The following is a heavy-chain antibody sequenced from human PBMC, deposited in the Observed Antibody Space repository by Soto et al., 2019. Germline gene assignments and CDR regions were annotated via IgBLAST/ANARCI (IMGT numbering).Heavy chain of an antibody. D-gene: IGHD3-10*01. V-gene: IGHV3-7*01. Sequence: PGGSLRLSCAASGFTFSDYAMHWVRQAPGKGLEWVANIKQDGSEKYYVDSVKGRFTISRDNAKNSLYLQMNSLRAEDTAVYYCARDRYYGSDHCRQGTLVTVSS. J-gene: IGHJ4*02. CDR1: GFTFSDYA. CDR3: ARDRYYGSDH. CDR2: IKQDGSEK.